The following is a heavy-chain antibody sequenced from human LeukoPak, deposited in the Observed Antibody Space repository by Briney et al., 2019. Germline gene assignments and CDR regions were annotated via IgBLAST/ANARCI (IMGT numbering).Heavy chain of an antibody. V-gene: IGHV3-30-3*01. CDR3: ATTRVTHYYFDY. Sequence: GGSLRLSCAASGFTFSSYAMHWVRQAPGKRLEWVAVISYDGSNKYYADSVKGRFTISRDNSKNTLYLQMNSLRAEDTAVYYCATTRVTHYYFDYWGQGTLVTVSS. J-gene: IGHJ4*02. CDR2: ISYDGSNK. D-gene: IGHD4-23*01. CDR1: GFTFSSYA.